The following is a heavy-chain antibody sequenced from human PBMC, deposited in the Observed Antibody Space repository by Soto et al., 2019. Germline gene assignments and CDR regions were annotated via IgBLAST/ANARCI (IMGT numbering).Heavy chain of an antibody. Sequence: QVQLQESGPGLVKPSQTLSLTCTVSGGSISSGDYYWSWIRQPPGKGLEWIGYIYYSGSTYYNPSLTSRVTISVGTSKTPFSLKLASVTAADTGVYYCARSVGSGFSGYWGQGTLVTVSS. V-gene: IGHV4-30-4*01. J-gene: IGHJ4*02. CDR2: IYYSGST. CDR1: GGSISSGDYY. CDR3: ARSVGSGFSGY. D-gene: IGHD3-10*01.